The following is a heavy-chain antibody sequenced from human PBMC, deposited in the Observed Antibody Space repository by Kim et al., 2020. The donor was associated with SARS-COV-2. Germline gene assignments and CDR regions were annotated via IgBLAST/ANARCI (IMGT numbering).Heavy chain of an antibody. Sequence: GGSLRLSCAASGFTFSSYGMHWVRQAPGKGLEWVAVIWYDGSNKYYADSVKGRFTISRDNSKNTLYLQMNSLRAEDTAVYYCAKAPKYYGSGADLDYWGQGILVTVSS. V-gene: IGHV3-33*06. J-gene: IGHJ4*02. CDR2: IWYDGSNK. CDR1: GFTFSSYG. CDR3: AKAPKYYGSGADLDY. D-gene: IGHD3-10*01.